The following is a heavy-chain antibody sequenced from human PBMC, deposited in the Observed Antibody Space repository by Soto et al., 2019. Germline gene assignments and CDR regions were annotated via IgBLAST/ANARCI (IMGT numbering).Heavy chain of an antibody. Sequence: QVQVVQSGADVKKPESSVKVSCKPSGGTFNTYTVNWVRLAPGHGLEWMGRFIPILDMANYAQKFQDRVTRTADRSTFTAYMELNSLTSDDTAVYYCAITYCRDNSCPRDFDFWGPGTRVTVSS. CDR2: FIPILDMA. CDR3: AITYCRDNSCPRDFDF. J-gene: IGHJ4*02. CDR1: GGTFNTYT. V-gene: IGHV1-69*02. D-gene: IGHD2-21*01.